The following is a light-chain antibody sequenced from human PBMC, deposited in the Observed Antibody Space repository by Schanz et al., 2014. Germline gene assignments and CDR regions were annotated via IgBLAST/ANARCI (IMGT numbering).Light chain of an antibody. V-gene: IGLV2-8*01. CDR1: SSDVGGYNL. J-gene: IGLJ3*02. Sequence: QSALTQPPSASGSPGQSVAISCTGTSSDVGGYNLVSWYQQHPGEAPKLIIYEVDKRPSGVPDRFSGSKSGNTASLTVSGLQAEDEADYYCCSYAGSTNLRFGGGTKLTVL. CDR2: EVD. CDR3: CSYAGSTNLR.